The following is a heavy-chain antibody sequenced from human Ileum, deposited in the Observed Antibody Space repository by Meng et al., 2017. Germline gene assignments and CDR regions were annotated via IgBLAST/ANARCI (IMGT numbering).Heavy chain of an antibody. CDR1: GDSVSSNTAA. D-gene: IGHD2-21*02. J-gene: IGHJ4*02. CDR2: TYYRSKWYN. CDR3: ARGRANCGADCFPLDY. V-gene: IGHV6-1*01. Sequence: SQTLSLTCAISGDSVSSNTAAWSWVRLSPSRGLEWLGRTYYRSKWYNDYALSVKGRISINPDTSKNQFSLQLNSVTPEDTAVYYCARGRANCGADCFPLDYWGQGTLVTVSS.